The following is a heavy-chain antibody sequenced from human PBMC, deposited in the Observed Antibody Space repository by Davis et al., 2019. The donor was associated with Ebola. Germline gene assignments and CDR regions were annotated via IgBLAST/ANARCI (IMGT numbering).Heavy chain of an antibody. CDR2: IIPILGIA. CDR1: GGTFSSYT. Sequence: SVTVSCKASGGTFSSYTISWVRQAPGQGLEWMGRIIPILGIANYAQKLQGRVTITADKSTSTAYMELSSLRSEDTAVYYCARDPSGWYYFDYWGQGTLVTVSS. J-gene: IGHJ4*02. CDR3: ARDPSGWYYFDY. D-gene: IGHD6-19*01. V-gene: IGHV1-69*04.